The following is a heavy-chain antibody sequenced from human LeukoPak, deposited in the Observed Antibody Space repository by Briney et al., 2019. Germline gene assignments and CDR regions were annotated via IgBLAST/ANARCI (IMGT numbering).Heavy chain of an antibody. J-gene: IGHJ4*02. CDR1: GFTLSSNY. CDR3: ARDYGGNVFDY. CDR2: IYSGGST. D-gene: IGHD4-23*01. Sequence: GGSLRLSCAPSGFTLSSNYMSWVRQAPGKGLEWVSVIYSGGSTYYADSVKGRFTISRDNSKNTLYLQMNSLRAEDTAVYYCARDYGGNVFDYWGQGTLVTVSS. V-gene: IGHV3-53*01.